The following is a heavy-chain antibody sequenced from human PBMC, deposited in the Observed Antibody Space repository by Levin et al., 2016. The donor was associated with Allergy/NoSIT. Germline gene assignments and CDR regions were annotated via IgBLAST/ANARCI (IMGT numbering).Heavy chain of an antibody. D-gene: IGHD3-3*01. CDR1: GGSISSYY. CDR3: ARLGDFWSGLYGMDV. CDR2: IYTSGST. J-gene: IGHJ6*02. V-gene: IGHV4-4*07. Sequence: GSLRLSCTVSGGSISSYYWSWIRQPAGKGLEWIGRIYTSGSTNYNPSLKSRVTMSVDTSKNQFSLKLSSVTAADTAVYYCARLGDFWSGLYGMDVWGQGTTVTVSS.